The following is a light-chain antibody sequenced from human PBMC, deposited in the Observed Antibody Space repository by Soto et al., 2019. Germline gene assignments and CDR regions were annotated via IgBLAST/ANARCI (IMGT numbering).Light chain of an antibody. J-gene: IGLJ2*01. CDR1: SSNIGSNT. CDR3: AAWDDSLNGPR. Sequence: QAVVTQSPSASGTPGQRVTISCSGSSSNIGSNTVNWYQQLPGRAPKLLILSNNQRPSGVPDRFSASKSGTSASLAISGLKSEDEADYYCAAWDDSLNGPRFGGGTKVTVL. V-gene: IGLV1-44*01. CDR2: SNN.